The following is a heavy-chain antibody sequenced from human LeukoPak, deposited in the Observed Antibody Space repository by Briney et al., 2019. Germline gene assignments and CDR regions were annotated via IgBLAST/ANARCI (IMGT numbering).Heavy chain of an antibody. CDR3: GRVTTSWHTYIYY. Sequence: GGSLRLSCAASGLTLRGHWMHWFRQVPRNGLVWVSRINSDGSMTSYADSVKGRFTLSRDNAENTMYLQMNSLRAEDTAGYFCGRVTTSWHTYIYYWGQGTTVSVSS. D-gene: IGHD2-2*01. CDR2: INSDGSMT. CDR1: GLTLRGHW. V-gene: IGHV3-74*01. J-gene: IGHJ4*02.